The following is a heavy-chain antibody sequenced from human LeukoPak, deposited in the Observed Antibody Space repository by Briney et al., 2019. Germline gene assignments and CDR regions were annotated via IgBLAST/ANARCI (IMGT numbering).Heavy chain of an antibody. CDR3: ARYTTLSTYWFDP. Sequence: SETLSLTCTVSGGAISSDDYYWTWIRQHPGKGLEWIGYSHYSGITDYNPSLQSRVTISVDTSQNHFSLHLTSVTAADTAVYYCARYTTLSTYWFDPWGQGTLVTVSS. J-gene: IGHJ5*02. D-gene: IGHD2/OR15-2a*01. CDR1: GGAISSDDYY. CDR2: SHYSGIT. V-gene: IGHV4-31*03.